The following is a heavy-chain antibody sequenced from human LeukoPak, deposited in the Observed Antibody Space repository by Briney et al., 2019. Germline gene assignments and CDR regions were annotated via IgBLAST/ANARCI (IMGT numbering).Heavy chain of an antibody. V-gene: IGHV4-39*01. CDR3: ARGQAVAGWHYFDS. Sequence: SETLSLTCTVSGGSISSSSYYWGWIRQPPGKGLEWIGSIYYSGSTYYNPSLKSRVTISVDTSKNQFSLKLSSVTAADTAVYYCARGQAVAGWHYFDSWGQGTLVTVSS. D-gene: IGHD6-13*01. CDR1: GGSISSSSYY. CDR2: IYYSGST. J-gene: IGHJ4*02.